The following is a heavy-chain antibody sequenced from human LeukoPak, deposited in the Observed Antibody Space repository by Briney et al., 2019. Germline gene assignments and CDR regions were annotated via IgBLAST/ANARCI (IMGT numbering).Heavy chain of an antibody. CDR2: IIPIFGTA. V-gene: IGHV1-69*05. CDR3: ARGDLEVKALDY. Sequence: SVKVSCKASGGTFSSYAISWVRHAPGQGLEWMGGIIPIFGTANYAQKLQGRVTITTDEPTSTAYMELSSLRSEDTAVYYCARGDLEVKALDYWGQGTLVTVSS. CDR1: GGTFSSYA. D-gene: IGHD4-23*01. J-gene: IGHJ4*02.